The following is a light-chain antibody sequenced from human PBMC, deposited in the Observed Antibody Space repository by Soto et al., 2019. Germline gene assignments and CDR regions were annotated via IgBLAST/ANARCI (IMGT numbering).Light chain of an antibody. V-gene: IGLV1-40*01. Sequence: QSVLTQPPSVPGAPGQRVTISCTGSSSNIGAGYEVHWYQQLPGTAPKLLIYGNNNRPSGVPDRISGSKSGTSVSLAITGLRAEDEADYYCLSYDSSLGVVFGGGTQLTVL. CDR3: LSYDSSLGVV. J-gene: IGLJ3*02. CDR1: SSNIGAGYE. CDR2: GNN.